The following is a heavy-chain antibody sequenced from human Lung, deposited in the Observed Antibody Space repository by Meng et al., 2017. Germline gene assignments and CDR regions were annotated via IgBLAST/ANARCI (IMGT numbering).Heavy chain of an antibody. CDR1: GGAISSRIYH. J-gene: IGHJ5*02. Sequence: SCPRVANPSETQSLTGTVSGGAISSRIYHWGWIRQPPGKGLEWIGSIYYSGSTYYNPSLKSRVTISVDTSKNQFSLKLSSVTAADTAVYYCARVDYYGSGSRRFDPWGQGTLVTVSS. CDR2: IYYSGST. D-gene: IGHD3-10*01. CDR3: ARVDYYGSGSRRFDP. V-gene: IGHV4-39*07.